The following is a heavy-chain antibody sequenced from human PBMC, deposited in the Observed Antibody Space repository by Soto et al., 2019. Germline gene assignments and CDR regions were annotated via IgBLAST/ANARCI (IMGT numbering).Heavy chain of an antibody. CDR1: GGTFSSYA. Sequence: QVQLVQSGAEVKKPGSSVKVSCTASGGTFSSYAISWVRQAPGQGLEWMGGIMPNFGTANYAQKFQGRVTITADESTSTADKDLRSLRSEDTAVYYCARDHYYGSGPGRVWFDPWGQGTLVTVSS. V-gene: IGHV1-69*01. CDR3: ARDHYYGSGPGRVWFDP. CDR2: IMPNFGTA. J-gene: IGHJ5*02. D-gene: IGHD3-10*01.